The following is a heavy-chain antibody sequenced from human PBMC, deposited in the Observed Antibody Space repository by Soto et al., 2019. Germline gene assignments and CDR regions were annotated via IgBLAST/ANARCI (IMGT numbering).Heavy chain of an antibody. CDR2: IMPVFRTP. Sequence: QVQLEQSGAEVKKPGSSVKVSCKASGGTFSNSAISWVRQAPGQGLEWMGGIMPVFRTPDYAQKFQGRVTITADESTSTAYMELSGLRSDDTAVYFCASDKGRPELGGNYYYILDVWGQGTTVTVSS. J-gene: IGHJ6*02. D-gene: IGHD3-3*02. V-gene: IGHV1-69*12. CDR3: ASDKGRPELGGNYYYILDV. CDR1: GGTFSNSA.